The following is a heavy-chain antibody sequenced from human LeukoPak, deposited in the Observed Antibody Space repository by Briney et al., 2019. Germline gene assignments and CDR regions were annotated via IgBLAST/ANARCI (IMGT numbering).Heavy chain of an antibody. J-gene: IGHJ4*02. CDR2: IYYSGNT. D-gene: IGHD1-26*01. V-gene: IGHV4-39*01. Sequence: AETLSLTCTVSGGSISSSSYFWGWIRQPPGKGLEWIGSIYYSGNTYHNPSLKSRVTISLDTSKNQFSLKLGSVTAADTAVYYCARRNRWELLDFWGQGTLVTVSS. CDR3: ARRNRWELLDF. CDR1: GGSISSSSYF.